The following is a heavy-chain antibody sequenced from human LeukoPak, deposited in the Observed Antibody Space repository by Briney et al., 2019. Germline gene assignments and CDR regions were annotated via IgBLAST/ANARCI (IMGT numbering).Heavy chain of an antibody. J-gene: IGHJ4*02. CDR1: GGSMSPYY. CDR2: VYYSGTT. D-gene: IGHD3-10*01. CDR3: ATVTMVRGVPYFAY. Sequence: PSETLSLTCTVSGGSMSPYYWSWIRQPPGKGLEWIGYVYYSGTTNYNPSLKSRVTISVDTSKNQFSLKLSSMTAADTAVYYCATVTMVRGVPYFAYWGQGTLVTVSS. V-gene: IGHV4-59*01.